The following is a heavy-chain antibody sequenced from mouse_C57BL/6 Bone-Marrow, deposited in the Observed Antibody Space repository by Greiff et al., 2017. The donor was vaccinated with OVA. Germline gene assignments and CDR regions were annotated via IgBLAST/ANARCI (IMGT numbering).Heavy chain of an antibody. J-gene: IGHJ2*01. CDR1: GYAFSSSW. CDR2: IYPGDGDT. D-gene: IGHD2-5*01. V-gene: IGHV1-82*01. Sequence: QVQLQQSGPELVKPGASVKISCKASGYAFSSSWMNWVKQRPGKGLEWIGRIYPGDGDTNYNGKFKGKATLTADKSSSTAYMQLSSLTSEDSAVYFCASSNYENFGYWGQGTTLTVSS. CDR3: ASSNYENFGY.